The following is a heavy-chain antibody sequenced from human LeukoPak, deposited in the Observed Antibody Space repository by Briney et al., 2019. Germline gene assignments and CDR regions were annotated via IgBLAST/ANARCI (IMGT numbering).Heavy chain of an antibody. J-gene: IGHJ4*02. V-gene: IGHV1-2*02. CDR2: INPNSGGT. Sequence: ASVKVSCKASGYTFTGYYMHWVRQAPGQGLEWMGWINPNSGGTSYAQKFQGRVTMTRDTSTSTVYMELSSLRSEDTAVYYCARSGRTGDYTFDYWGQGTLVTVSS. CDR3: ARSGRTGDYTFDY. CDR1: GYTFTGYY. D-gene: IGHD7-27*01.